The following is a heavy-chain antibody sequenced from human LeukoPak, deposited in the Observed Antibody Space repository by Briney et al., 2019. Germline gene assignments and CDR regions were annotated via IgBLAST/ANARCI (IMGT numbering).Heavy chain of an antibody. Sequence: GGSLRLSCAASGFSFNTYAMSWVRQAPGKGLEWVSAISNTGGSTYYADSVKGRFTISRDKSKNTLSLQMNSLRAEDTAVYYCAQQVGYCSSGSCYFTYWGQGTLATVSS. J-gene: IGHJ1*01. V-gene: IGHV3-23*01. CDR1: GFSFNTYA. CDR3: AQQVGYCSSGSCYFTY. D-gene: IGHD2-15*01. CDR2: ISNTGGST.